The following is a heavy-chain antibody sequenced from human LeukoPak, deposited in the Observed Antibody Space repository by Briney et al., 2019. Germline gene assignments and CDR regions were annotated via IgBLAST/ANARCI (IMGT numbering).Heavy chain of an antibody. CDR2: ISSSGSTI. D-gene: IGHD5-24*01. CDR3: ARDISRDGYPQGY. J-gene: IGHJ4*02. CDR1: GFTFSSYE. Sequence: GGSLRLSCAASGFTFSSYEMNWVHQAPGKGLEWVSYISSSGSTIYYADSVKVRFTISRDNAKNSLYLQMNSLRAEDTAVYYCARDISRDGYPQGYWGQGTLVTVSS. V-gene: IGHV3-48*03.